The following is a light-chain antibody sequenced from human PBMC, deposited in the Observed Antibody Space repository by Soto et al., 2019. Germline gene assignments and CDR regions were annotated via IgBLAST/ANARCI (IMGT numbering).Light chain of an antibody. CDR1: QSVSSTY. CDR3: QQYGRPPKT. V-gene: IGKV3-20*01. CDR2: XXX. Sequence: IVSTQSPATLSVSPGERATLSCRAGQSVSSTYLALYKQKPGQAHRLLIXXXXRRATGIPDRFRGTGXGTDFTXTXXGLEPEHYAVYYCQQYGRPPKTFSQGNNVDIK. J-gene: IGKJ1*01.